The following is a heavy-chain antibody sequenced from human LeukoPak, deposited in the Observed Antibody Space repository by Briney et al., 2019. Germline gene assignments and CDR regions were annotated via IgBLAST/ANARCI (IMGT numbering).Heavy chain of an antibody. CDR1: GGSFSGYY. CDR3: ARAKGITMVRGVPPDY. V-gene: IGHV4-34*01. Sequence: SETLSLTCAVYGGSFSGYYWSWIRQPPGKGLEWIGEINHSGSTNYNPSLKSRVTISVGTSKNQFSLKLSSVTAADTAVYYCARAKGITMVRGVPPDYWGQGTLVTVSS. D-gene: IGHD3-10*01. CDR2: INHSGST. J-gene: IGHJ4*02.